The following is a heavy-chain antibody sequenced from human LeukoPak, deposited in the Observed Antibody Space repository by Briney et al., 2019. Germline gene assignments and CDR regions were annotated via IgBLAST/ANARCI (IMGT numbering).Heavy chain of an antibody. D-gene: IGHD6-19*01. Sequence: HTGGSLRLSCAASGFSLRSYAIHWVRQAPGKGLEYVSAMSHDGGTTYYADSVKGRFTVSRHNSRNMVYLQMGGPRAGDMAVYYCTRGSGPLYFDFWGQGTQVTVSS. CDR1: GFSLRSYA. V-gene: IGHV3-64*02. J-gene: IGHJ4*02. CDR3: TRGSGPLYFDF. CDR2: MSHDGGTT.